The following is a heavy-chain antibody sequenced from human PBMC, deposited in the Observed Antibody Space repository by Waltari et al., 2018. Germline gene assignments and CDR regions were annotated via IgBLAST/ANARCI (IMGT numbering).Heavy chain of an antibody. D-gene: IGHD3-10*01. CDR3: ARHYRADGGSFDI. V-gene: IGHV4-38-2*02. Sequence: QVQLQESGPGLVKPSETLSLTCTVSGYSISSGYYWGWIRQPPGKGLEWIGSIYHSGSTYYNPSLKSRVTISVDTSKNQFSLMLSSVTAADTAVYYCARHYRADGGSFDIWGQGTMVTVSS. CDR2: IYHSGST. CDR1: GYSISSGYY. J-gene: IGHJ3*02.